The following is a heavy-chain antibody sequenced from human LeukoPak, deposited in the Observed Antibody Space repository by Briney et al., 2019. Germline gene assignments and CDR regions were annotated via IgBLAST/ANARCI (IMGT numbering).Heavy chain of an antibody. Sequence: AASVKVSCTASGYTFTGYYMHWVRQAPGQGLEWMGWINPNSGGTNYAQKFQGRVTMTRDTSISTAYMELSRLRSDDTAVYYCATLAFGRYSSGWDNWFDPWGQGTLVTVSS. CDR2: INPNSGGT. CDR1: GYTFTGYY. V-gene: IGHV1-2*02. J-gene: IGHJ5*02. CDR3: ATLAFGRYSSGWDNWFDP. D-gene: IGHD6-19*01.